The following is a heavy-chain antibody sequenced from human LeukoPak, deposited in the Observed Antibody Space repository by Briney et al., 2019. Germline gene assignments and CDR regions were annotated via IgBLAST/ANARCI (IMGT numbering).Heavy chain of an antibody. CDR3: ARGNSSSWPLDY. V-gene: IGHV4-38-2*02. CDR2: MYHSGST. Sequence: SETLSLTCTVSGYSTSSYRYWGWIRQPPGKGLEWIGSMYHSGSTYKNPSLSSRVTISVDTSKNQFSLRLSSVTAADTAVYYCARGNSSSWPLDYWGQGILVTVSS. CDR1: GYSTSSYRY. D-gene: IGHD6-13*01. J-gene: IGHJ4*02.